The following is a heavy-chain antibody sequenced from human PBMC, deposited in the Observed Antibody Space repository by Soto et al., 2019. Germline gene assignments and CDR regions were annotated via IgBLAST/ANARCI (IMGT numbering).Heavy chain of an antibody. Sequence: QVQLVQSGAEVKKPGASVKVSCKASGYTFTSYGISWVRQAPGQGLEWMGWISAYNGNTNYAQKLQGRVTMTTDTPTSTAYMELRSLRSDDTAVYYCARIAFGMGQQLVRGDYWGQGTLVTVSS. CDR2: ISAYNGNT. D-gene: IGHD6-13*01. CDR1: GYTFTSYG. J-gene: IGHJ4*02. V-gene: IGHV1-18*01. CDR3: ARIAFGMGQQLVRGDY.